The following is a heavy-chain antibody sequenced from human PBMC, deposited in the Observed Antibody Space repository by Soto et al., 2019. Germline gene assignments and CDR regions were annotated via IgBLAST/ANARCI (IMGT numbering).Heavy chain of an antibody. CDR2: IKNDGSEK. D-gene: IGHD3-9*01. CDR1: GFTFSSFW. CDR3: ARDYDILTGANAFDI. V-gene: IGHV3-7*01. J-gene: IGHJ3*02. Sequence: EVQLVESGGGLVQPGGSLRLSCEASGFTFSSFWMSWVRQAPGKGLEWVANIKNDGSEKYYADSVKGRFTISRDNSKNTLYLQMNSLRAEDTAVYYCARDYDILTGANAFDIWGQGTMVTVSS.